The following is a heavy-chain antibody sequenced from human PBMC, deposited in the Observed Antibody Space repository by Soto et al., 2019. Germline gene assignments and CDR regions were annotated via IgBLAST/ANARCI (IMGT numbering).Heavy chain of an antibody. D-gene: IGHD6-19*01. CDR3: ARGRKQWLSYYGMDV. CDR2: IDAGNGNT. V-gene: IGHV1-3*01. CDR1: GYTSTSYP. J-gene: IGHJ6*02. Sequence: ASVKVSCKASGYTSTSYPTHWVRQAPGQRLEWMGWIDAGNGNTKYSQKFRGRVTITADESTSTAYMELSSLRSEDTAVYYCARGRKQWLSYYGMDVWGQGTTVTVSS.